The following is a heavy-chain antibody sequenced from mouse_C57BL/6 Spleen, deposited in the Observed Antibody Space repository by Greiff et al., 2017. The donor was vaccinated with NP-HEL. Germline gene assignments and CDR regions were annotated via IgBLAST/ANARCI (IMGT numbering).Heavy chain of an antibody. V-gene: IGHV1-80*01. D-gene: IGHD2-3*01. J-gene: IGHJ2*01. CDR3: ARYYDGYYFDY. CDR1: GYAFSSYW. Sequence: VKLMESGAELVKPGASVKISCKASGYAFSSYWMNWVKQRPGKGLEWIGQIYPGDGDTNYNGKFKGKATLTADKSSSTAYMQLSSLTSEDSAVYFCARYYDGYYFDYWGQGTTLTVSS. CDR2: IYPGDGDT.